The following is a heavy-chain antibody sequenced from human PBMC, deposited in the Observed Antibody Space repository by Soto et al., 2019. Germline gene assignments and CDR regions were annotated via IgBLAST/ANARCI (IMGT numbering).Heavy chain of an antibody. Sequence: SETLSLTCAVYGGSFSGYYWSWIRQPPGKGLEWIGEINHSGSTNYNPSLKSRVTISVDTSKNQFSLKLSPVTAADTAVYYCARGRMGLKYCSGGSCYGPARGDNRFDPWGQGTLVTVSS. CDR3: ARGRMGLKYCSGGSCYGPARGDNRFDP. V-gene: IGHV4-34*01. J-gene: IGHJ5*02. CDR1: GGSFSGYY. CDR2: INHSGST. D-gene: IGHD2-15*01.